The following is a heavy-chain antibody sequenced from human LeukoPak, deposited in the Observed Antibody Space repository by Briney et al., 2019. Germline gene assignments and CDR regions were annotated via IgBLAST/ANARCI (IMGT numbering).Heavy chain of an antibody. CDR3: AKGRGSSGWEFDY. J-gene: IGHJ4*02. V-gene: IGHV3-30*18. CDR2: ISYDGSNK. D-gene: IGHD6-19*01. CDR1: GFTFSSYG. Sequence: TGGSLRLSCAASGFTFSSYGMHWVRQAPGKGLEWVAVISYDGSNKYYADSVKGRFTISRDNSKNTLYLQMNSLRAEGTAVYYCAKGRGSSGWEFDYWGQGTLVTVSS.